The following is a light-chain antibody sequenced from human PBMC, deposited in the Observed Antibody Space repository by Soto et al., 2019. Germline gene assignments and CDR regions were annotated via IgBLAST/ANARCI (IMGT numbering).Light chain of an antibody. CDR1: SSDVGGYDY. Sequence: QSVLTQPPSASGSPGQSVTISCTGTSSDVGGYDYVSWYQQHPGKAPKLMIYEVTKRPSGVPDRFSGSKSGNTASLTVSGLQAEDEADYYCNSYAGSKGCGFGTGTKVTVL. V-gene: IGLV2-8*01. J-gene: IGLJ1*01. CDR2: EVT. CDR3: NSYAGSKGCG.